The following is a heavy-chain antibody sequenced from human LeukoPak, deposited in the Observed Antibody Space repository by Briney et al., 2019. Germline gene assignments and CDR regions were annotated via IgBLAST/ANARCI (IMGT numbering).Heavy chain of an antibody. CDR3: ARREDYVWGSYRPFGY. CDR2: IHYSGTT. Sequence: SETLSLTCTVSGDSITSRSYYWGWIRQAPGKGLEWIASIHYSGTTYYKPSLKSRVTISVDTSKNQFSLRLSSVTAADTAVYYCARREDYVWGSYRPFGYWGQGTLVTVSS. CDR1: GDSITSRSYY. V-gene: IGHV4-39*07. J-gene: IGHJ4*02. D-gene: IGHD3-16*02.